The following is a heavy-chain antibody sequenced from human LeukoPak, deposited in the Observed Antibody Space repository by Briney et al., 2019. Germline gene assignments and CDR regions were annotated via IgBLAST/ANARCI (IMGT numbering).Heavy chain of an antibody. Sequence: GASVKVSCKASGYTFTSYGISWVRQAPGQGLEWMGWISAYNGNTNYAQKLQGRVTMTTDTSTSTASMELRSLRSDDPAVYYCARVLRYFDWLLYNPYYYGMAVWGQGTTVTVSS. V-gene: IGHV1-18*01. CDR2: ISAYNGNT. CDR1: GYTFTSYG. D-gene: IGHD3-9*01. J-gene: IGHJ6*02. CDR3: ARVLRYFDWLLYNPYYYGMAV.